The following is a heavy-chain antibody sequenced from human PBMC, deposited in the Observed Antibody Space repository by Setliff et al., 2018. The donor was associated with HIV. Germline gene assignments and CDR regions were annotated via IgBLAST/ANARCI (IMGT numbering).Heavy chain of an antibody. CDR3: ARDLAVAGLPQDYYYYMDV. J-gene: IGHJ6*03. D-gene: IGHD6-19*01. CDR2: ISYSGIT. CDR1: GGSISSHY. Sequence: SETLSLTCTVSGGSISSHYWTWIRQPPGKGLECIGYISYSGITNYNPSLKSRVTISVDTSKNQFSLKLSSVTAADTAVYYCARDLAVAGLPQDYYYYMDVWGKGTTVTVSS. V-gene: IGHV4-59*11.